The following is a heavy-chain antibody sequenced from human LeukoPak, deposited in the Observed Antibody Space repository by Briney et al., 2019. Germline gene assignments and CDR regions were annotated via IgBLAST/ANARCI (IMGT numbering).Heavy chain of an antibody. J-gene: IGHJ1*01. V-gene: IGHV3-30*02. CDR2: IRFGGSLK. D-gene: IGHD4-23*01. Sequence: GGSLRLSCVASGFTFSNYGMHWVRQAPGKGLEWVSFIRFGGSLKLYADSVKGRFTVSRDNSKNTVYLQMNSLRAEDTAVYYCARESGTVVTRYGRAEYFQEWGQGTLVTVSS. CDR1: GFTFSNYG. CDR3: ARESGTVVTRYGRAEYFQE.